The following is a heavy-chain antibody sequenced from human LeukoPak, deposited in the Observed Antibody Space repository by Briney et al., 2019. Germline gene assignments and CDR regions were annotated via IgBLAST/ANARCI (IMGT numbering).Heavy chain of an antibody. CDR3: ARVGGTMVPASSAFDI. J-gene: IGHJ3*02. CDR2: IYHRGST. Sequence: SETLSLTCTVSGGSISSYYWSWIRQAPGKGLEYIGYIYHRGSTNYNPSLKSRVTISVDTSKNQLSLKLSSVTAADTAVYYCARVGGTMVPASSAFDIWGQGTMVTVSS. V-gene: IGHV4-59*01. CDR1: GGSISSYY. D-gene: IGHD1-14*01.